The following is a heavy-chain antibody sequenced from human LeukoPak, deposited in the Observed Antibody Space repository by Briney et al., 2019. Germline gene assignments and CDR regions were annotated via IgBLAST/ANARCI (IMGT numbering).Heavy chain of an antibody. CDR3: ARPPTIWFGELGDAFDI. CDR1: GGSISSYY. V-gene: IGHV4-4*07. J-gene: IGHJ3*02. D-gene: IGHD3-10*01. Sequence: PSETLSLTCTASGGSISSYYWSWVRQPAGKGLEWIGRIYTSGSTNYNPSLKSRVTMSVDTSKNQFSLKLSSVTAADTAVYYCARPPTIWFGELGDAFDIWGQGTMVTVSS. CDR2: IYTSGST.